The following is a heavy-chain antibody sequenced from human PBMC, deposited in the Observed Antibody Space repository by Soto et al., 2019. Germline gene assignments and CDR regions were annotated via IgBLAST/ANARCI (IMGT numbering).Heavy chain of an antibody. D-gene: IGHD4-4*01. CDR1: GGSFSGYY. V-gene: IGHV4-34*01. CDR2: INHSGST. Sequence: PSETLSLTCAVYGGSFSGYYWSWIRQPPGKGLEWIGEINHSGSTNYNPSLKSRVTISVDTSKNQFSLKLSSVTAADTAVYYCALLDYSNYGGVYWGQGTLVTVSS. J-gene: IGHJ4*02. CDR3: ALLDYSNYGGVY.